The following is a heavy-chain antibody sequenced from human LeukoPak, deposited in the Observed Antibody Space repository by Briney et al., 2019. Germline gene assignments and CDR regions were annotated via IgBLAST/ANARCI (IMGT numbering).Heavy chain of an antibody. CDR1: GFIFSSYS. V-gene: IGHV3-48*02. J-gene: IGHJ4*02. Sequence: PGGSLRLSCAASGFIFSSYSMNWVRQAPGKGLEWVSYISSSSGTIYYADSVKGRFTMSRDNAKNSLYLQMNSLRDEDTAVYYCALFAFGAVIDDYWGQGTLVTVSS. CDR3: ALFAFGAVIDDY. D-gene: IGHD3-16*02. CDR2: ISSSSGTI.